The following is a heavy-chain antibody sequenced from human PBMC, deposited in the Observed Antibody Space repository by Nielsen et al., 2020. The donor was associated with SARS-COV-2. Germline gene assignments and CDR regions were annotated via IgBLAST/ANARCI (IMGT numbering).Heavy chain of an antibody. Sequence: GESLKISCAASGFTFSSYGMHWVRQAPGKGLEWVAVISYDGSNKYYADSVKGRFTISRDNSKNTLYLQMNSLRAEDTTVYYCASLYSSSWYLDYWGQGTLVTVSS. CDR3: ASLYSSSWYLDY. D-gene: IGHD6-13*01. J-gene: IGHJ4*02. CDR1: GFTFSSYG. CDR2: ISYDGSNK. V-gene: IGHV3-30*19.